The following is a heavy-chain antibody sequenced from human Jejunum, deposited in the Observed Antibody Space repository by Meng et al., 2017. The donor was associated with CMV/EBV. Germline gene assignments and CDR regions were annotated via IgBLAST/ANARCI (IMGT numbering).Heavy chain of an antibody. J-gene: IGHJ4*02. CDR1: GITFSSSG. D-gene: IGHD2-21*02. V-gene: IGHV3-33*01. CDR3: ARDKGVHCLDY. CDR2: IWSDGSNK. Sequence: SCAASGITFSSSGMHWVRQAPGKGLEWVAMIWSDGSNKYYADSVEGRFTISRDNSKNTLYLQMNSLRAEDTAVYYCARDKGVHCLDYWGQGTLVTVSS.